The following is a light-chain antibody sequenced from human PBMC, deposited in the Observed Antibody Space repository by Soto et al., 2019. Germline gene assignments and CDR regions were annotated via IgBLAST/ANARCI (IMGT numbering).Light chain of an antibody. Sequence: EIVMTQSPATLSVSPGKRSTLSCRASQSVGGDLAWYQQKPGQPPRLLTYGASARATGIPARFSGSGSGTEFTLTICSLQSEDFAVYYCHHYSNWPWTFGQGTKGDIK. CDR1: QSVGGD. V-gene: IGKV3-15*01. CDR2: GAS. CDR3: HHYSNWPWT. J-gene: IGKJ1*01.